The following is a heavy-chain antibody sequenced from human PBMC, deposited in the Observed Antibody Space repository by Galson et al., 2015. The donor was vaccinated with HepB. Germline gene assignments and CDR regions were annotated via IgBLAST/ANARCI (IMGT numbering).Heavy chain of an antibody. CDR1: GFSFDGFT. Sequence: SLRLSCAASGFSFDGFTMHWVRQAPGKGLEWVSLISWDGGRTYYADSVKGRFTISRDNNKNSLYLHMNSLRTEDTALYYCAKDFRAADYPYYFDYWGQGALVTVSS. CDR2: ISWDGGRT. CDR3: AKDFRAADYPYYFDY. D-gene: IGHD4-11*01. J-gene: IGHJ4*02. V-gene: IGHV3-43*01.